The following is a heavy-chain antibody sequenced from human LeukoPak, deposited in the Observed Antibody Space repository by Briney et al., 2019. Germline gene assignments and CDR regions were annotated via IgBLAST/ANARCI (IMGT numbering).Heavy chain of an antibody. CDR1: GFTFSSYS. CDR2: ISSSSSYI. Sequence: GGSLRPSCAASGFTFSSYSMNWVRQAPGKGLEWVSSISSSSSYIYYADSVKGRFTISRDNAKNSLYLQMNSLRAEDTAVYYCARDPTVAGGFDYWGQGTLVTVSS. V-gene: IGHV3-21*01. J-gene: IGHJ4*02. CDR3: ARDPTVAGGFDY. D-gene: IGHD6-19*01.